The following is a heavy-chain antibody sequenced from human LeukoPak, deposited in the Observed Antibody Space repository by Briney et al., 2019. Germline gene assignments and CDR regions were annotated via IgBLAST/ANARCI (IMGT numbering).Heavy chain of an antibody. D-gene: IGHD2-15*01. CDR1: GYTFTSYL. CDR3: ARRGYCTGDSCYSGGFDY. Sequence: ASVKVSCKASGYTFTSYLIHWVRQAPGQGLEWMGIINPSGGTTTYAQTIQGRVTMTRDTSTSTVYMELSSLKTEDTAVYYCARRGYCTGDSCYSGGFDYWGKGTLVTVSS. CDR2: INPSGGTT. V-gene: IGHV1-46*01. J-gene: IGHJ4*02.